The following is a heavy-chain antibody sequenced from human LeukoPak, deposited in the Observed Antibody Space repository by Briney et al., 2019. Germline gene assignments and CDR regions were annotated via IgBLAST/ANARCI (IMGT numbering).Heavy chain of an antibody. CDR3: ARGSGWLPD. J-gene: IGHJ4*02. D-gene: IGHD5-24*01. Sequence: SETLSLTCTVPGGSISSSSWTWIRQPPGKGLEWIGYIYYNGRTNYNPSLKSQVTISADTSNNQFSLKLSSVTAADTAVYYCARGSGWLPDWGQGTLVTVSS. CDR2: IYYNGRT. V-gene: IGHV4-59*01. CDR1: GGSISSSS.